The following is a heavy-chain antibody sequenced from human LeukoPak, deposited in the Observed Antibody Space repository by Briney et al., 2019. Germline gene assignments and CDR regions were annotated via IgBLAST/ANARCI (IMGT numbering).Heavy chain of an antibody. CDR1: GFTFSSYA. CDR2: VTISGDT. CDR3: ANLYHDIWSGLDS. V-gene: IGHV3-23*01. Sequence: PGGSLRLSCAASGFTFSSYAMGWVRQAPGKGLEWVSGVTISGDTFYADAVKGRFTTSRDNSKNMLYLQMSSQRGEDTAVYYCANLYHDIWSGLDSWGQGTLVTVSS. D-gene: IGHD3-3*01. J-gene: IGHJ4*02.